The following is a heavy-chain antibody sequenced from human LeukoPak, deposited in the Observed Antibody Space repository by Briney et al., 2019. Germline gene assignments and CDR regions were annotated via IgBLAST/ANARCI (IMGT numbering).Heavy chain of an antibody. D-gene: IGHD5-24*01. Sequence: ASVKLSCTSSGYAFTSYDMHWVRQAPGPGLEWMGIINPSGDSADYAQKLQGRVTMTRDTYTNTFYMELSSLRSEDTAVYYCARCANKRLQFKSSTGFDFWGQGTLVTVSS. CDR1: GYAFTSYD. CDR3: ARCANKRLQFKSSTGFDF. V-gene: IGHV1-46*04. J-gene: IGHJ4*02. CDR2: INPSGDSA.